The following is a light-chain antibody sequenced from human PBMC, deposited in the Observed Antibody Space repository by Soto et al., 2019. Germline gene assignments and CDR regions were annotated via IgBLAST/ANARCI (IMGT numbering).Light chain of an antibody. J-gene: IGKJ1*01. CDR2: GAS. CDR3: QQYNNWLWT. V-gene: IGKV3-15*01. CDR1: QSVSSN. Sequence: EIVMRQSPATLSVSPGERATLSCRASQSVSSNLAWYQQKTGQAHRLLIYGASTRATGIPARFSGSGSGTEFTLTISSLQSEDFAVYYCQQYNNWLWTFGQGTRWIS.